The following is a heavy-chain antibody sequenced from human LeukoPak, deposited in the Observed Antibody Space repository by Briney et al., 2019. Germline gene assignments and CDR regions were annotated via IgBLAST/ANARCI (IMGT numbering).Heavy chain of an antibody. CDR3: ARPELGYDAFDI. Sequence: SETLSLTCTVSGGSISSSSYYWGWIRQPPGKGLEWIGSIYYSGSTYYNPSLKSRVTISVDTSKNQFSLKLSSVTAADTAVYYCARPELGYDAFDIWGQGTMVTVSS. V-gene: IGHV4-39*01. CDR2: IYYSGST. D-gene: IGHD7-27*01. J-gene: IGHJ3*02. CDR1: GGSISSSSYY.